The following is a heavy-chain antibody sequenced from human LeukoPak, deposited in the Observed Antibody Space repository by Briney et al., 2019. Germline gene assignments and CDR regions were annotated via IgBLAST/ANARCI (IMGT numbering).Heavy chain of an antibody. V-gene: IGHV4-59*08. CDR3: ARHRHRAEYPYYFDY. Sequence: SETLSLTCTVSGGSISSYYWSWIRQPPGKGLEWIGHIYYSGSTNYNPSLKSRVTISVDTSKNQFSLKLSSVTAADTAVYHCARHRHRAEYPYYFDYWGQGTLVTVSS. CDR2: IYYSGST. D-gene: IGHD6-6*01. J-gene: IGHJ4*02. CDR1: GGSISSYY.